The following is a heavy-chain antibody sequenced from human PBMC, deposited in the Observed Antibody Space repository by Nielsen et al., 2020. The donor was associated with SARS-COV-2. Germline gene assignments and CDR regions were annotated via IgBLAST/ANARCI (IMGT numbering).Heavy chain of an antibody. D-gene: IGHD3-10*01. V-gene: IGHV4-59*01. J-gene: IGHJ6*02. CDR1: GDSISNYC. CDR2: ICYSGNT. Sequence: SETLSLTCTVSGDSISNYCWSWIRQPPGKGLGWIGDICYSGNTNYNPSLKSRVTISVDTSKNQFSLKLSSVTAADTAVYSCARNRWFGESRYGMDVWGQGTTVTVSS. CDR3: ARNRWFGESRYGMDV.